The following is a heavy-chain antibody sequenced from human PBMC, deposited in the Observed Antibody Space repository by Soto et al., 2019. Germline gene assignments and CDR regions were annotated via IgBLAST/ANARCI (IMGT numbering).Heavy chain of an antibody. CDR2: ISSSGDSR. J-gene: IGHJ3*02. V-gene: IGHV3-23*01. Sequence: EVQMLESGGGLVQPGGSLRLSCAASGFTFNSCATSWVRQAPGKGLEWVAAISSSGDSRYYADSVNGRFTISRDNSKNTLYLQMNSLRAEDSAIYYCAKDNRLPHDVFDIWGQGTMVTVSS. CDR1: GFTFNSCA. CDR3: AKDNRLPHDVFDI.